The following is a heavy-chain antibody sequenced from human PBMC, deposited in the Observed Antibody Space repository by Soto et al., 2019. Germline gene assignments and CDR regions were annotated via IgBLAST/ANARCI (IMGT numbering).Heavy chain of an antibody. Sequence: QVHLVESGGGVVQPGRSLRLSCAASGFSFSTYGMHWVRQAPGKGLEWVAFISNDGSNKYYADSVKCRFTISRDNSKNTLYLQMNSLRAEDTAVYYCAKGFGNYCAFDYWGQGTLVTVSS. CDR2: ISNDGSNK. J-gene: IGHJ4*02. CDR1: GFSFSTYG. CDR3: AKGFGNYCAFDY. D-gene: IGHD1-26*01. V-gene: IGHV3-30*18.